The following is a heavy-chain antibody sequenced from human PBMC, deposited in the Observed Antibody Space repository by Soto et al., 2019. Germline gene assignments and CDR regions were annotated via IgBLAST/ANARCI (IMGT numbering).Heavy chain of an antibody. CDR3: ARHNYGSGSTYFDY. V-gene: IGHV4-61*08. CDR2: IYYSGST. CDR1: GDSISSGGYY. J-gene: IGHJ4*02. D-gene: IGHD3-10*01. Sequence: SETLSLTCTVSGDSISSGGYYWSWIRQHPGKGLEWIGYIYYSGSTNYNPSLKSRVTISVDTSKNQFSLKLNSMTAADTAVYYCARHNYGSGSTYFDYWGQGTLVTVSS.